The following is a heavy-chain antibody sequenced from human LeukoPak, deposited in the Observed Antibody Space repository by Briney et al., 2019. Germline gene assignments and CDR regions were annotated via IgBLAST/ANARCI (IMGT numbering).Heavy chain of an antibody. CDR3: ARVRSRALDAFDI. J-gene: IGHJ3*02. CDR2: IYYSGST. CDR1: GGSISSYY. Sequence: SETLSLTCTVSGGSISSYYWSWIRQPPGKGLEWIGYIYYSGSTNYNPSLKSRVTISVDTSKNQYSLKLSSVTAADTAVYYCARVRSRALDAFDIWGQGTMVTVSS. D-gene: IGHD1-26*01. V-gene: IGHV4-59*01.